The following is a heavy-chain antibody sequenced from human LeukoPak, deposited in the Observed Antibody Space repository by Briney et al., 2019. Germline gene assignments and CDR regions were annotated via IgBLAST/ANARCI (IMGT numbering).Heavy chain of an antibody. D-gene: IGHD3-22*01. CDR1: GGSFSGYY. CDR2: IYYSGST. CDR3: TRGSIAYYYMDV. V-gene: IGHV4-59*01. Sequence: SETLSLTCAVYGGSFSGYYWSWIRQPPGEGLEWIGNIYYSGSTNYNPSLKSRVTISVDTSKNQFSLKLSSVTAADTAVYYCTRGSIAYYYMDVWGKGTTVTISS. J-gene: IGHJ6*03.